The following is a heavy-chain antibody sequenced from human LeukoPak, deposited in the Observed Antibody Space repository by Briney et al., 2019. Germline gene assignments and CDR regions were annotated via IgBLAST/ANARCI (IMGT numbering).Heavy chain of an antibody. J-gene: IGHJ3*02. Sequence: GGSLRLSCAASGFTFSSYAMSWVRQAPGKALEWGSAISGSGGSTYCADSVKGRFTISRDNSKTTLYLQMNSLRAEDTVVYYCAKPEGEVVTPYDAFDIWGQGTMVTVSS. CDR1: GFTFSSYA. D-gene: IGHD2-15*01. CDR2: ISGSGGST. CDR3: AKPEGEVVTPYDAFDI. V-gene: IGHV3-23*01.